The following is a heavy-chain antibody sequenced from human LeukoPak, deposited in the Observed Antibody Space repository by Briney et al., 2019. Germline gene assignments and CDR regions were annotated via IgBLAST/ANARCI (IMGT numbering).Heavy chain of an antibody. Sequence: ASVKVSCKASGGTFSNYAISWVRQAPGQGLEWMGWINAYNGNTNYAQKFQGRVTMTTDTSTSTAYMELRSLRSDDTAVYYCAEQWLVLDYWGQGTLVTVSS. D-gene: IGHD6-19*01. CDR2: INAYNGNT. J-gene: IGHJ4*02. CDR3: AEQWLVLDY. V-gene: IGHV1-18*01. CDR1: GGTFSNYA.